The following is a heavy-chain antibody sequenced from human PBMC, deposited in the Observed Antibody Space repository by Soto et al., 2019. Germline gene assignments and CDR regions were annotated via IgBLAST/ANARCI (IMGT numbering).Heavy chain of an antibody. CDR3: ARGGDYYDSSGYPLFSDDAFDI. Sequence: SDTLSLTCAVSGDSISSYYCMWIRQPPGKGLESIGYLYYGRSANYNPSLKSRVTLSVDTSTNQCSLTLSSMTAADTAVYYCARGGDYYDSSGYPLFSDDAFDIWGQGTMVT. J-gene: IGHJ3*02. V-gene: IGHV4-59*01. CDR1: GDSISSYY. D-gene: IGHD3-22*01. CDR2: LYYGRSA.